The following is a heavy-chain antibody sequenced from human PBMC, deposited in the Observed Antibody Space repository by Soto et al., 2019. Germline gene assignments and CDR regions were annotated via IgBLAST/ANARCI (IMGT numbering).Heavy chain of an antibody. CDR2: VSHDGRNT. Sequence: VQLVESGGGVVQPGRSLRLSCAASGFTFSDYAMHWVRQAPGKELEWVAVVSHDGRNTHYADSVKGRFTISRDSSKNTVSLEMTILRAEDTAVYYCAKGGRQWLVTSDFNYWGQGALGTVSS. J-gene: IGHJ4*02. CDR1: GFTFSDYA. D-gene: IGHD6-19*01. CDR3: AKGGRQWLVTSDFNY. V-gene: IGHV3-30*18.